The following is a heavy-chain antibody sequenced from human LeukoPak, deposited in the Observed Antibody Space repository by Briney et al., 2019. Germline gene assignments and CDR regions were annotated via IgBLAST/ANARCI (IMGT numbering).Heavy chain of an antibody. CDR1: GYTFTSYG. D-gene: IGHD6-13*01. CDR3: ARDFYSSSWGYGMDV. J-gene: IGHJ6*02. CDR2: ISAYNGNT. Sequence: ASVKVSCKASGYTFTSYGISWVRQAPGQGLEWMGWISAYNGNTNYAQKLQGRVTMTTDTSTSTAYMELRSLRSDDTAAYYCARDFYSSSWGYGMDVWGQGTTVTVSS. V-gene: IGHV1-18*01.